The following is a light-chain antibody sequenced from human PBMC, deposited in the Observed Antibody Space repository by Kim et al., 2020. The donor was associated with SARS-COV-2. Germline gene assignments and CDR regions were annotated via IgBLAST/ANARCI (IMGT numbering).Light chain of an antibody. CDR1: SSNIGAGYD. CDR3: QSYDSSLSDSI. Sequence: QSVLTQPPSVSGAPGQRVTISCNGSSSNIGAGYDVRWYQQLPGTAPKLLIYGNNNRPSGVPDRFSGSKSGTSASLAITGLQAEDEADYYCQSYDSSLSDSIFGGGTQLTVL. J-gene: IGLJ2*01. V-gene: IGLV1-40*01. CDR2: GNN.